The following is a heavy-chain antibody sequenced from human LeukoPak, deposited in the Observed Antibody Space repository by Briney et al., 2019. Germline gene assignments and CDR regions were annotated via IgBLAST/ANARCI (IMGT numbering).Heavy chain of an antibody. J-gene: IGHJ4*02. D-gene: IGHD4-17*01. CDR1: GFTVSSNY. Sequence: GGSLRLSCAASGFTVSSNYMSWVRQAPGKGLEWVSIIYSGGSTYYADSVKGRFTISRDNSKNTVYLQMNSLRAEDAAVYYCARVSAGDWGQGTLVTVSS. V-gene: IGHV3-66*02. CDR2: IYSGGST. CDR3: ARVSAGD.